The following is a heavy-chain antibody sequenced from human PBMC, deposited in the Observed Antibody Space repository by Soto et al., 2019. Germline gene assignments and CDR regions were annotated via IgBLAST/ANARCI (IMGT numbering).Heavy chain of an antibody. CDR3: ARVDAAMAQGYYYYYYGMDV. CDR2: INHSGST. J-gene: IGHJ6*02. D-gene: IGHD5-18*01. CDR1: GGSFSGYY. Sequence: ETLSLTCAVYGGSFSGYYWSWIRQPPGKGREWIGEINHSGSTNYNPSLNSRVTISVDTSRNQFSLKLISVTAADTAVYYCARVDAAMAQGYYYYYYGMDVWGQGTTVTVSS. V-gene: IGHV4-34*01.